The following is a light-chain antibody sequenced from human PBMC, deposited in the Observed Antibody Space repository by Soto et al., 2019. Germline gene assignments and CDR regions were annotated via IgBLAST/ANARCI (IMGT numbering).Light chain of an antibody. CDR2: AVS. Sequence: QSALTQPASVSGSPGQSITISCTGTSSDVGGYNYVSWYQQHPGKAPKLMIYAVSNRPSGGSNRFSGSKSGNTASLSISGLQAEDEADYYCSSYTSSSTLVFGGGTKLTVL. J-gene: IGLJ2*01. CDR3: SSYTSSSTLV. CDR1: SSDVGGYNY. V-gene: IGLV2-14*01.